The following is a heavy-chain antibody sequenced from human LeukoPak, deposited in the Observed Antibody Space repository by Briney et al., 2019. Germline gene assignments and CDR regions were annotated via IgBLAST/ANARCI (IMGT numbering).Heavy chain of an antibody. CDR3: ARGCRRIHYYDSSGYYPYFDY. CDR1: GGSISSSTYY. Sequence: SETLSLTCTVSGGSISSSTYYWAWIRQPPGKGLEWIGSIYYRGDTYYRPSLKSRVTISVDTSKNQFSLKLSSVTAADTAVYYCARGCRRIHYYDSSGYYPYFDYWGQGTLVTVSS. CDR2: IYYRGDT. V-gene: IGHV4-39*01. J-gene: IGHJ4*02. D-gene: IGHD3-22*01.